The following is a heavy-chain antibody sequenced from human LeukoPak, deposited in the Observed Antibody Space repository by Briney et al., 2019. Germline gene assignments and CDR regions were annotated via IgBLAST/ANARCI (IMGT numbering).Heavy chain of an antibody. CDR3: ARDLRGLPFDY. CDR1: EFTFSSYT. D-gene: IGHD3/OR15-3a*01. V-gene: IGHV3-21*01. Sequence: GGSLRLSCAASEFTFSSYTMNWVRQAPGKGLGWVSSISSTSSYIYYAASVKGRFTISRDNAKNSLYLQMNSLRAEDTAVYYCARDLRGLPFDYWGQGTLVSVSS. J-gene: IGHJ4*02. CDR2: ISSTSSYI.